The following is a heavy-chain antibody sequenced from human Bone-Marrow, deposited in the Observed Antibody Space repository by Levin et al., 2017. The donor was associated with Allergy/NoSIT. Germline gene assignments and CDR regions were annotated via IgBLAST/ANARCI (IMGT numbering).Heavy chain of an antibody. Sequence: GESLKISCAASGFTFDDYTMHWVRQAPGKGLEWVSLISWDGGSTYYADSVKGRFTISRDNSKNSLYLQMNSLRTEDTALYYCAKEHCSGGSCYSPDYYFDYWGQGTLVTVSS. V-gene: IGHV3-43*01. J-gene: IGHJ4*02. CDR3: AKEHCSGGSCYSPDYYFDY. D-gene: IGHD2-15*01. CDR2: ISWDGGST. CDR1: GFTFDDYT.